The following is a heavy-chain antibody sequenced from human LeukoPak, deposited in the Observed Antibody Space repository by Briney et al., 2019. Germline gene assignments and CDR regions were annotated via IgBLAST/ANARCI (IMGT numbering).Heavy chain of an antibody. CDR2: MNPNSGNT. CDR1: GYTFTSYD. D-gene: IGHD4-17*01. CDR3: ARSYGDGDAFDI. V-gene: IGHV1-8*01. J-gene: IGHJ3*02. Sequence: ASVKVSCKASGYTFTSYDINWVRQATGQGLEWMGWMNPNSGNTGYAQKFQGRVTMTRNTSISTAYMELSSLRSEDTAVYCCARSYGDGDAFDIWGQGTMVTVSS.